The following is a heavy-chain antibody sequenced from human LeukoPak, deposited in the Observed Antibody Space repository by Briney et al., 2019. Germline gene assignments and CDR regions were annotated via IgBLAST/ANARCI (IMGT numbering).Heavy chain of an antibody. J-gene: IGHJ4*02. CDR2: ISGGGGST. Sequence: GGSLRLSCAASGFTFSSYAMSWVRQAPGKGLEWVSAISGGGGSTYYADSVKGRFTISRDNSKNTLYLQMNSLRAEDTAVYYCAKDLGGSSKTGFDYWGQGTLVTVSS. D-gene: IGHD1-1*01. CDR1: GFTFSSYA. V-gene: IGHV3-23*01. CDR3: AKDLGGSSKTGFDY.